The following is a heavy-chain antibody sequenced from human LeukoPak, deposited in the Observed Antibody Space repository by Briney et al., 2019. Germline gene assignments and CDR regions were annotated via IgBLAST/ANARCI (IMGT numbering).Heavy chain of an antibody. CDR1: GYSISSGYY. J-gene: IGHJ5*02. CDR2: IHHSGST. Sequence: PSETLSLTCAVSGYSISSGYYWGWIWQLPGKGLEWVGSIHHSGSTYSKPYPKSRVTLSVDTSKNQFSLKVSSVTAADTAVFYCERSSSSWSWFDPWGQGTLVTVSS. CDR3: ERSSSSWSWFDP. V-gene: IGHV4-38-2*01. D-gene: IGHD6-13*01.